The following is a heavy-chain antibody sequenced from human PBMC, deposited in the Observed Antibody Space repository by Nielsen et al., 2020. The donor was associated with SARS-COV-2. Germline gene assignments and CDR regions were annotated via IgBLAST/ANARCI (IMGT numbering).Heavy chain of an antibody. D-gene: IGHD3-10*01. J-gene: IGHJ6*03. CDR2: INTGNGDT. V-gene: IGHV1-3*04. Sequence: WVRQAPGQRLEWMGWINTGNGDTKYSHNFKGKVTFTRDTSASTTYMELTSLRSEDTAVYHCARGRPATPYYYFDYMDVWGKGTTVTVSS. CDR3: ARGRPATPYYYFDYMDV.